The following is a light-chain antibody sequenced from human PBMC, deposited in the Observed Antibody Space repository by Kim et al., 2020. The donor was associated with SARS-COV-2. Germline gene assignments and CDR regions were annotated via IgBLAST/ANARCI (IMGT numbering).Light chain of an antibody. Sequence: EIVLTQSPGTLSLSPGERATLSCRASQSVRSNYLAWYQQNRGQAPRLLIYGASSRATGIPDRFSGSGSGTDFTLTISRLEPEDFALYYCQQYGGSPRTFGQGTKVEIK. CDR2: GAS. J-gene: IGKJ1*01. V-gene: IGKV3-20*01. CDR1: QSVRSNY. CDR3: QQYGGSPRT.